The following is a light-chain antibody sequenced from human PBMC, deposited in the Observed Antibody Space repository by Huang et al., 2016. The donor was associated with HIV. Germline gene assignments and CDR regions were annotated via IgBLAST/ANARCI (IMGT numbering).Light chain of an antibody. CDR2: GAS. CDR1: QSVSTN. V-gene: IGKV3-15*01. CDR3: QQHIDWPIT. J-gene: IGKJ5*01. Sequence: EIVMTQSPGTLSVSVGERRTLSCRASQSVSTNLARYQRKPGQAPRLLMYGASTRATGVPARFSGSGSGTDFTLTISSLQSEDFAVYYCQQHIDWPITFGQGTRLEIK.